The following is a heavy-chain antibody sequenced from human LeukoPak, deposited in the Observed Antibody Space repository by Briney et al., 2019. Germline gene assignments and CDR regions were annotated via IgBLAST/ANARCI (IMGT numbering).Heavy chain of an antibody. Sequence: PGGSLRLSCVASGFTFSSYAMSWVRQAPGKGLEWVSAISGSGGSTYYADSVKGRFTISRDNSKNTLYLQMNSLRPEDTAVYYCAKDASYYYDSSGYSGPPYNWLDPWGQGPLVTVAS. J-gene: IGHJ5*02. V-gene: IGHV3-23*01. D-gene: IGHD3-22*01. CDR2: ISGSGGST. CDR1: GFTFSSYA. CDR3: AKDASYYYDSSGYSGPPYNWLDP.